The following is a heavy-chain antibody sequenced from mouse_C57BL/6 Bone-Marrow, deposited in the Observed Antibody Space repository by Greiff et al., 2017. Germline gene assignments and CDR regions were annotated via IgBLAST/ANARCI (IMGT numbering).Heavy chain of an antibody. CDR3: VRFYDGYYGGVYYYAMDY. CDR2: IRSKSSNYAT. CDR1: GFTFNTYA. J-gene: IGHJ4*01. Sequence: EVQGVESGGGLVQPKGSLKLSCAASGFTFNTYAMHWVRQAPGKGLEWVARIRSKSSNYATYYADSVKDRFTISRDDSQSMLYLQMNNLKTEDTAMYYCVRFYDGYYGGVYYYAMDYWGQGTSVTVSS. V-gene: IGHV10-3*01. D-gene: IGHD2-3*01.